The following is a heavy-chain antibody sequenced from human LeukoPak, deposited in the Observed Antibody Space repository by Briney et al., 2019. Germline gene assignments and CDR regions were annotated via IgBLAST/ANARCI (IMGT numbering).Heavy chain of an antibody. CDR3: ARAQSFFGEYYFDY. CDR1: GFTFSSYS. CDR2: ISSASSTK. Sequence: PGGSLRLSCEVSGFTFSSYSFSWVRQAPGKGLEWTAYISSASSTKYYADSVKGRFTISRDNANNSLYLQMDSLRAEDTAVYYCARAQSFFGEYYFDYWGQGALVTVSS. D-gene: IGHD4-17*01. V-gene: IGHV3-48*01. J-gene: IGHJ4*02.